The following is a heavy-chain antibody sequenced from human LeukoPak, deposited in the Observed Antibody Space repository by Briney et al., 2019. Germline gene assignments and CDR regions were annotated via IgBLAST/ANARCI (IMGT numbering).Heavy chain of an antibody. Sequence: ASVKVSCKASGYTFTSYGISWVRQAPGQGLEWMGWISAYNGNTNYAQTLQGRVTMTTDTSTSTAYMDLRSLRSDDTAVYYCARDQDSSGWPNWFDPWGQGTLVTVCS. D-gene: IGHD6-19*01. CDR1: GYTFTSYG. J-gene: IGHJ5*02. V-gene: IGHV1-18*04. CDR3: ARDQDSSGWPNWFDP. CDR2: ISAYNGNT.